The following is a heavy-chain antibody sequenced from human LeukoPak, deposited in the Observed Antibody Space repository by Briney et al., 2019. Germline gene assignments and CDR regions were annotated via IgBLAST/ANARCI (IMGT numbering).Heavy chain of an antibody. V-gene: IGHV3-74*03. J-gene: IGHJ4*02. CDR1: GFTFSDQW. D-gene: IGHD4/OR15-4a*01. Sequence: GGSLRLSCAASGFTFSDQWMHWVRHGPERGLVWASRINGDGSSTAYADFVKGRFTISRDNARNTLSLQMNSLRIEDTAIYYCVKGAPFDYWGQGTLVAASS. CDR2: INGDGSST. CDR3: VKGAPFDY.